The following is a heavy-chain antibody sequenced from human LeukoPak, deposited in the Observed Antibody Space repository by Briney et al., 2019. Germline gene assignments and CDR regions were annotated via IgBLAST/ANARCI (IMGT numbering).Heavy chain of an antibody. CDR3: VRVYSGSYRIFDY. J-gene: IGHJ4*02. V-gene: IGHV3-53*01. CDR1: GFTVSNNY. Sequence: PGGSLRLSCAASGFTVSNNYMSWVRQAPGKGLEWVSVIYSGGSTYYADSVKGRFTISRDNSKNTLYFQMNSLRAEDTAVYYCVRVYSGSYRIFDYWGQGTLVTVSS. D-gene: IGHD1-26*01. CDR2: IYSGGST.